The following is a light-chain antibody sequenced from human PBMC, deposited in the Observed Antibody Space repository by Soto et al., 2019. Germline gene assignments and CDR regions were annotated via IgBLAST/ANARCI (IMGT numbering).Light chain of an antibody. J-gene: IGLJ1*01. V-gene: IGLV2-14*01. CDR1: NSDVGGYNY. CDR3: DSYTSSRAYV. Sequence: QSALTQPASVSGSPGQSITISCTGTNSDVGGYNYVSWYQQQAGKAPKLIIHEVSNRPSGVSNRFSGSKSGNTASLTISGLQAEDEADYYCDSYTSSRAYVFGIGTKVTVL. CDR2: EVS.